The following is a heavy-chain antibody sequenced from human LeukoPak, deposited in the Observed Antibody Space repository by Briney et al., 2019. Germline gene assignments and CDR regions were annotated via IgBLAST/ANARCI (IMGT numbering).Heavy chain of an antibody. CDR1: GGSISSYY. CDR3: ARDGGAVAGYGSYFDY. CDR2: IYYSGST. V-gene: IGHV4-59*01. D-gene: IGHD6-19*01. J-gene: IGHJ4*02. Sequence: SETLSLTCTVSGGSISSYYWSWIRQPPGKGLEWIGYIYYSGSTNYNPSLKSRVTISVDTSKNQFSLKLSSVTAADTAVYYCARDGGAVAGYGSYFDYWGQGTLVTVSS.